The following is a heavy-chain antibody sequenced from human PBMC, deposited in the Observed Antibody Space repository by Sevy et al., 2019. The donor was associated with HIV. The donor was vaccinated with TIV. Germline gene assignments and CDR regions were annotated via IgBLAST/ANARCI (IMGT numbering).Heavy chain of an antibody. V-gene: IGHV3-23*01. J-gene: IGHJ4*02. CDR2: ISGSGGST. D-gene: IGHD4-17*01. CDR1: EFTFSSYA. Sequence: GGSLRLSCAASEFTFSSYAMSWVRQAPGKGLEWVSAISGSGGSTYYADSVKGRFTISRDNSKNTLYLQMNSLRAEDTAVYYCAKVSDYGGNPLFDYWGQGTLVTVSS. CDR3: AKVSDYGGNPLFDY.